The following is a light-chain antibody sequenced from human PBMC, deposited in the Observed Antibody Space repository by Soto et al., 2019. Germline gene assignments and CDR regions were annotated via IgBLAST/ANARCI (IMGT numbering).Light chain of an antibody. V-gene: IGKV1-5*01. J-gene: IGKJ4*01. CDR2: DAS. CDR1: QSISSW. Sequence: DIQMTQSPSTLSASVGDRVTITCRASQSISSWLAWYQQKPGKAPKLLIYDASSLESGVPSRFSGSGSGAEFTLTISSLQPDDFATYYCQQYNSYLLTFGGGTKVDIK. CDR3: QQYNSYLLT.